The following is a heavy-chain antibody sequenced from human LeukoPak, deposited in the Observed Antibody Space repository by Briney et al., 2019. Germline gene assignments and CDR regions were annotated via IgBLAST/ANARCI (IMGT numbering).Heavy chain of an antibody. D-gene: IGHD6-13*01. J-gene: IGHJ4*02. Sequence: GGSLRLSCAASGFTFNNYAMNWVRQAPGKGLEWVSAISGSGGSTYYADSVKGRFTISRDNSKNTLYLQKNSLRAEDTALYYCAKDAFIAAAGTLDYWGQGTLVTVSS. CDR1: GFTFNNYA. V-gene: IGHV3-23*01. CDR2: ISGSGGST. CDR3: AKDAFIAAAGTLDY.